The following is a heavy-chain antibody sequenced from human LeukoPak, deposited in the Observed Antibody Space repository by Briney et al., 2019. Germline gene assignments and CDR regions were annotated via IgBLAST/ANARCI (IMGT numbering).Heavy chain of an antibody. Sequence: GGSLRLSXAASGFTFSSYSMNWVRQSPGKGLEWLSSISSSSSYIYYADSVKGRFTISRDNAKNSLYLQMNSLRAEDTAVYYCARRDSHNWFDPWGQGTLVTVSS. CDR2: ISSSSSYI. CDR3: ARRDSHNWFDP. V-gene: IGHV3-21*01. CDR1: GFTFSSYS. J-gene: IGHJ5*02. D-gene: IGHD2-15*01.